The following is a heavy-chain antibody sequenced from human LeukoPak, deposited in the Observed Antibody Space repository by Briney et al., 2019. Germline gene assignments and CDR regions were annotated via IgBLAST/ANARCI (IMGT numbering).Heavy chain of an antibody. D-gene: IGHD1-1*01. CDR1: GGSISSYY. Sequence: SETLSLTCTVSGGSISSYYWSWIRQPPGKGLEWIGYIYYSGSTNYNPSLKSRVTISVDTSKNQFSLKLSSVTAADTAVYYGARDYNWNVGFGYWGQGTLVTVSS. CDR2: IYYSGST. CDR3: ARDYNWNVGFGY. V-gene: IGHV4-59*01. J-gene: IGHJ4*02.